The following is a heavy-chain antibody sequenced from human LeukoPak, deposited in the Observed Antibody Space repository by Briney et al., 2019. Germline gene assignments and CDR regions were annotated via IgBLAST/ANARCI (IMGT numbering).Heavy chain of an antibody. Sequence: GGSLRLSCAASGFTFGSYAMSWVRQAPGKGLEWVSVIYSGGSTYYADSVKGRFTISRDNSKNTLYLQMNSLRAEDTAVYYCARAPRRFGYYYYGMDVWGQGTTVTVSS. CDR2: IYSGGST. CDR3: ARAPRRFGYYYYGMDV. CDR1: GFTFGSYA. D-gene: IGHD3-10*01. V-gene: IGHV3-53*01. J-gene: IGHJ6*02.